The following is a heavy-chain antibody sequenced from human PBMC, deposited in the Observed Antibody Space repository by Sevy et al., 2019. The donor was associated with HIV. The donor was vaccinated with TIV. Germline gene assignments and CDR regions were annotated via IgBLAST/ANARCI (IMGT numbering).Heavy chain of an antibody. CDR3: ASHLRAAGGDH. J-gene: IGHJ4*02. CDR2: IYYSGST. V-gene: IGHV4-39*01. D-gene: IGHD6-13*01. CDR1: GGSISSTTYY. Sequence: WETLSLTCTVSGGSISSTTYYWGWIRQPPAKGLEWIGRIYYSGSTYYNPSLKSRVTISVDTSQNQFSLKLSSVTAADTAVYYCASHLRAAGGDHWGQGTLVTVSS.